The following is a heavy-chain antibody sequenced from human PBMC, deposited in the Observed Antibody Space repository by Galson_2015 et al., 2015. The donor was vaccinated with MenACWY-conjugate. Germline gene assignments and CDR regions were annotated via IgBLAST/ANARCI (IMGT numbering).Heavy chain of an antibody. D-gene: IGHD1-26*01. CDR2: INPGGSST. J-gene: IGHJ4*02. Sequence: SLRLSCAASGFIFNTYWMHWVRQAPGKGLVWVSRINPGGSSTTYADSVKDRFTISRDNAKSTLCLQMNSLRPEDTAVFYCAKTRGASFYFDSWGQGTLVTVSS. CDR1: GFIFNTYW. V-gene: IGHV3-74*01. CDR3: AKTRGASFYFDS.